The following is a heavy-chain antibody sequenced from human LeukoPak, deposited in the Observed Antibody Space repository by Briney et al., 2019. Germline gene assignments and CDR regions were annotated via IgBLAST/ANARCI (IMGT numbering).Heavy chain of an antibody. CDR1: GXTFSSYG. Sequence: GGSLRLSCVASGXTFSSYGMHWVRQAPGKGLEWVAVIWYDGSNKYYADSVKGRFSISRDNSRNTLYLQMNSLGAEDTALYYCARDYPSPDYWGQGTLVTVSS. J-gene: IGHJ4*02. V-gene: IGHV3-33*01. CDR2: IWYDGSNK. CDR3: ARDYPSPDY.